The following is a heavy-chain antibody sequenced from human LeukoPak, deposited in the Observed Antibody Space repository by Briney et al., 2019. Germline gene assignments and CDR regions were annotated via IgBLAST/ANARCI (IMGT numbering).Heavy chain of an antibody. CDR2: INHSGST. Sequence: SETLSLTCTVSGGSISSYYWSWIRQPPGKGLEWIGEINHSGSTNYNPSLKSRVTISVDTSKNQFSLKLSSVTAADTAVYYCARGDKDCSSTSCFDYWGQGTLVTVSS. D-gene: IGHD2-2*01. V-gene: IGHV4-34*01. J-gene: IGHJ4*02. CDR3: ARGDKDCSSTSCFDY. CDR1: GGSISSYY.